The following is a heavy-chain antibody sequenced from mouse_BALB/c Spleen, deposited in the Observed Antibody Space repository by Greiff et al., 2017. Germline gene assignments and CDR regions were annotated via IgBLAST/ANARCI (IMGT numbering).Heavy chain of an antibody. V-gene: IGHV5-6-2*01. CDR2: INSNGGST. D-gene: IGHD2-1*01. J-gene: IGHJ2*01. CDR3: ARHGGGFYGNYFDY. Sequence: EVQGVESGGGLVKPGGSLKLSCAASGFTFSDYYMYWVRQTPEKRLELVAAINSNGGSTYYPDTVKGRFTISRDNAKNTLYLQMSSLKSEDTALYYCARHGGGFYGNYFDYWGQGTTLTVSS. CDR1: GFTFSDYY.